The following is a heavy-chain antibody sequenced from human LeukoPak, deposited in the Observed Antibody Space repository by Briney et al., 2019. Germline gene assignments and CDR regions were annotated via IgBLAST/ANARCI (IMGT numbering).Heavy chain of an antibody. J-gene: IGHJ6*03. CDR3: ARDRLYDSSGPPFVEYYYYYMDV. Sequence: ASVKVSCKASGYTFTSYYMHWVRQAPGQGLEWMGIINPSGGSTSYAQKFQGRVTMTRDTSISTAYMELSRLRSDDTAVYYCARDRLYDSSGPPFVEYYYYYMDVWGKGTTVTVSS. CDR2: INPSGGST. D-gene: IGHD3-22*01. CDR1: GYTFTSYY. V-gene: IGHV1-46*01.